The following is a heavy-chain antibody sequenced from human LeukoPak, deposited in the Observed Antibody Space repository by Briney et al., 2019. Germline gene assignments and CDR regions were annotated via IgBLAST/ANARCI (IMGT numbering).Heavy chain of an antibody. CDR1: GFSISRYW. Sequence: GGSPRLSCAASGFSISRYWMTWVRQAPGKGLEGVGNNQYDGNVKHYVDSVRGRFTISRDNAKNSVYLQMNSLRAEDSAVYFCGNQCSGGTCPEHWGQGTQVTVSS. V-gene: IGHV3-7*01. D-gene: IGHD2-15*01. J-gene: IGHJ1*01. CDR2: NQYDGNVK. CDR3: GNQCSGGTCPEH.